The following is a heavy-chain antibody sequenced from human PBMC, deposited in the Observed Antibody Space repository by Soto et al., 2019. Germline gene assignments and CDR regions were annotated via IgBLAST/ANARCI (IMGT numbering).Heavy chain of an antibody. CDR3: ARGPGPALIVAFPFDY. J-gene: IGHJ4*02. CDR2: INSYNGKA. CDR1: GYTFTNFG. D-gene: IGHD3-22*01. Sequence: ASVKVSCKASGYTFTNFGINLVRQAPGQGLEWMGWINSYNGKAEFAQNLQGRVTMSTDTATRTAYMELRNLRSDDTAVYYCARGPGPALIVAFPFDYWGQGSLVTVSS. V-gene: IGHV1-18*01.